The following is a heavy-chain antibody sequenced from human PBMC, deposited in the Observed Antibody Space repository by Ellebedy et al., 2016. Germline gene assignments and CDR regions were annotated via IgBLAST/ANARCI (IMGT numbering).Heavy chain of an antibody. CDR2: IYYSGST. Sequence: SETLSLTCTVSGGSISSYYWSWIRQPPGKGLEWIGYIYYSGSTNYNPSLKSRVTISVDTSKNQFSLKLSSVTAADTAVYYCAREPEDGYLRFDYWGQGTLVTVSS. CDR1: GGSISSYY. J-gene: IGHJ4*02. CDR3: AREPEDGYLRFDY. V-gene: IGHV4-59*12. D-gene: IGHD5-24*01.